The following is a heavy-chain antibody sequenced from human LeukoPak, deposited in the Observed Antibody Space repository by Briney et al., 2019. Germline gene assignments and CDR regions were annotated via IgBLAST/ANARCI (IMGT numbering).Heavy chain of an antibody. D-gene: IGHD5-24*01. CDR1: GGSISSYY. V-gene: IGHV4-59*01. Sequence: SETLSLTCTVSGGSISSYYWSWIRQPPGKGLEWIGYIYYSGSTNYNPSLKSRVTISVDTSKNQFSLKLSSVTAADTAVYYCARAGDGYNWGYYFDYWGQGTLVTVSS. CDR3: ARAGDGYNWGYYFDY. CDR2: IYYSGST. J-gene: IGHJ4*02.